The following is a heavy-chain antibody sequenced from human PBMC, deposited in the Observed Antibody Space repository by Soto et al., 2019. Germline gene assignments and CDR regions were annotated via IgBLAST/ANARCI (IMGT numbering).Heavy chain of an antibody. D-gene: IGHD3-3*01. V-gene: IGHV4-61*08. J-gene: IGHJ6*03. Sequence: PSETLSLTCTVSGGSISSGVYYWSWIRQPPGKGLEWIGYIYYSGSTNYNPSLKSRVTISVDTSKNQFSLKLSSVTAADTAVYYCAKNSQDYDFWSGYHDYYYYYYMDVWGKGTTVTVSS. CDR2: IYYSGST. CDR3: AKNSQDYDFWSGYHDYYYYYYMDV. CDR1: GGSISSGVYY.